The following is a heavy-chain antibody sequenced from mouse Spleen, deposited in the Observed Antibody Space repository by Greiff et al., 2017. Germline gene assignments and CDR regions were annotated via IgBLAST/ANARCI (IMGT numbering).Heavy chain of an antibody. D-gene: IGHD1-2*01. Sequence: VQLQQSGPELVKPGASVKISCKASGYTFTDYYMNWVKQSHGKSLEWIGDINPNNGGTSYNQKFKGKATLTVDKSSSTAYMELRSLTSEDSAVYYCARGTTATAWFAYWGQGTLVTVSA. CDR2: INPNNGGT. CDR1: GYTFTDYY. CDR3: ARGTTATAWFAY. J-gene: IGHJ3*01. V-gene: IGHV1-26*01.